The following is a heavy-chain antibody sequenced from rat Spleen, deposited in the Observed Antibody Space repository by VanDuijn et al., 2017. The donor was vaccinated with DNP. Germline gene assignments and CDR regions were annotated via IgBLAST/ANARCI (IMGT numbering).Heavy chain of an antibody. CDR3: ARSTTDIRGYYFDY. J-gene: IGHJ2*01. D-gene: IGHD1-11*01. CDR2: ITNNGGST. V-gene: IGHV5-31*01. Sequence: EVQLVETGGGLMQPGKSLKLSCVASGFTFSNYWMTWIRQVPGKGLEWVASITNNGGSTYYPDSVKGRFTISRDNTKNTLLLQMNSLRSEDTAAYYCARSTTDIRGYYFDYWGQGVMVTVSS. CDR1: GFTFSNYW.